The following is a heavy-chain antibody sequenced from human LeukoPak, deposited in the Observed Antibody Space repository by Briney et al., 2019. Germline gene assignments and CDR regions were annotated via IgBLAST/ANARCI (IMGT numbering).Heavy chain of an antibody. J-gene: IGHJ4*02. CDR2: IYYSGNT. V-gene: IGHV4-39*01. CDR3: ATGGYNSGWYANDY. D-gene: IGHD6-19*01. CDR1: GGSISSSNYY. Sequence: PSETLSLTCTVSGGSISSSNYYWGWIRQPPGKGLEWIGSIYYSGNTYYNPSLKSRVTISVDTSKNQFSLKLSSVTAADTAVYYCATGGYNSGWYANDYWGQGTLVTVTS.